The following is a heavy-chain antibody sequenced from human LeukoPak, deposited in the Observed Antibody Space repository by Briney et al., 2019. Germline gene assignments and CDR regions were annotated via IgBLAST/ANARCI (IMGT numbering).Heavy chain of an antibody. J-gene: IGHJ3*02. V-gene: IGHV4-39*01. CDR1: GGSISSSSYY. CDR3: ARSFSVLPWFGGGDAFDI. CDR2: IYYSGST. Sequence: PSETLSLTCTVSGGSISSSSYYWGWIRQPPGKGLEWIGSIYYSGSTYYNPSLKSRVTISVDTSKNQFSLKLSSVTAADTAVYYCARSFSVLPWFGGGDAFDIWGQGTMVTVSS. D-gene: IGHD3-10*01.